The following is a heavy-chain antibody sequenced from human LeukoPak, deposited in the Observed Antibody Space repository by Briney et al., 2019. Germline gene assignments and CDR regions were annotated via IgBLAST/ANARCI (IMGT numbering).Heavy chain of an antibody. V-gene: IGHV1-69*13. D-gene: IGHD6-13*01. J-gene: IGHJ3*02. CDR2: IIPIFGTA. CDR1: GYTFTSYG. Sequence: SVKVSCKASGYTFTSYGISWVRQAPGQGLEWMGGIIPIFGTANYAQKFQGRVTITADESTSTAYMELSSLRSEDTAVYYCAREGGVGSSSFGPRQDAFDIWGQGTMVTVSS. CDR3: AREGGVGSSSFGPRQDAFDI.